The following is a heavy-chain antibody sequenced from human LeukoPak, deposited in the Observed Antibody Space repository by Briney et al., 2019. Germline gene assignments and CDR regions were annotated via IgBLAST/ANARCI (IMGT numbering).Heavy chain of an antibody. CDR3: ANSISVAGTYAFNI. CDR1: GFTFSFYS. CDR2: INNDGSTT. V-gene: IGHV3-74*01. D-gene: IGHD6-19*01. Sequence: GGSLRLSCAASGFTFSFYSMNWVRQAPGKGLLWVSFINNDGSTTSYADSVRGRFTISRDNAKNTLYLQMNSLRAEDTAVYYCANSISVAGTYAFNIWGQGTMVTASS. J-gene: IGHJ3*02.